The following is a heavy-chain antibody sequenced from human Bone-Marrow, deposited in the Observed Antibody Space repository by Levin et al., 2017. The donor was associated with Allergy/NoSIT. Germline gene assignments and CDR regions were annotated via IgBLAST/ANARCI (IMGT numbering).Heavy chain of an antibody. CDR2: TFHRSKWFV. J-gene: IGHJ4*02. V-gene: IGHV6-1*01. Sequence: SQTLSLTCAIYGDSVSSNFTTWNWIRQSPSRGLEWLGRTFHRSKWFVDYGMSVKSRITITSDTSKNQFSLQLNSVTPEDTAVYYCARRMKYSSAVDYWGQGTLITVSS. CDR3: ARRMKYSSAVDY. D-gene: IGHD6-25*01. CDR1: GDSVSSNFTT.